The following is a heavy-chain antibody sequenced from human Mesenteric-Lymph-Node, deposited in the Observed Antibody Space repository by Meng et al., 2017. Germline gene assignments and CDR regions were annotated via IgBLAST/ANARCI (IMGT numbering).Heavy chain of an antibody. CDR1: GFTFSNAW. Sequence: QVVEFGGVLVKPGGSLRLSCAASGFTFSNAWMSWVRQAPGKGLEWVSSLSGSGDSTYYADSVKGRFTISRDSFKNTLYLQMNSLRADDTALYYCATEIVVVPVTVPTVRDYWGQGTLVTVSS. CDR2: LSGSGDST. V-gene: IGHV3-23*04. CDR3: ATEIVVVPVTVPTVRDY. D-gene: IGHD2-2*01. J-gene: IGHJ4*02.